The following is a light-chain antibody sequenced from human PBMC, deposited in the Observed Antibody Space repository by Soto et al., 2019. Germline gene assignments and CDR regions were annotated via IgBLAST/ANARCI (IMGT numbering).Light chain of an antibody. V-gene: IGKV3-20*01. CDR2: GAS. J-gene: IGKJ2*01. CDR1: QSVSSSY. CDR3: HQYDNAPQT. Sequence: EVVLPQSPGTLSLSPGERAILSCRASQSVSSSYLAWYQQKPGQAPRLLFYGASSRATGVPDRFSGSGSGTDFTLTISRLEPEDFAVYYCHQYDNAPQTFGQGTKVDIK.